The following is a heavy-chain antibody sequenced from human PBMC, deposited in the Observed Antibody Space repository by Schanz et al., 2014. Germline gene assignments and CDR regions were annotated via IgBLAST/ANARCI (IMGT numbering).Heavy chain of an antibody. V-gene: IGHV1-18*01. Sequence: VQLEQSGAEVKKPGSSVKVSCKASGYTFTSYGISWVRQAPGQGLEWVGWISPYTGNTHYFDKMEGRVTMTTDTSTSTVYMELSSLRSEDTAVYYCARDGVGAAAGGNYWGQGTLVTVSS. CDR2: ISPYTGNT. CDR3: ARDGVGAAAGGNY. D-gene: IGHD6-13*01. J-gene: IGHJ4*02. CDR1: GYTFTSYG.